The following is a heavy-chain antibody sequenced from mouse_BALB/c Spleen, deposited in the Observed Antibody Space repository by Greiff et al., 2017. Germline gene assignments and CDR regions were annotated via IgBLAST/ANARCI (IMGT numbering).Heavy chain of an antibody. J-gene: IGHJ1*01. CDR2: INPSSGYT. D-gene: IGHD1-3*01. CDR1: GYTFTSYT. V-gene: IGHV1-4*01. CDR3: ARSDNGGCYFDV. Sequence: QVQLQQSGAELARPGASVKMSCKASGYTFTSYTMHWVKQRPGQGLDWIGYINPSSGYTNYNQTFKDKATLTADKTSSTAYMQLSSLTSEDSAVYYGARSDNGGCYFDVWGAGTTVSVSS.